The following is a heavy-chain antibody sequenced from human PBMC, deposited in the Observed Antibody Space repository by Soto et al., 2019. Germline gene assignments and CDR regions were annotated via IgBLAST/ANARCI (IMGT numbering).Heavy chain of an antibody. D-gene: IGHD1-20*01. J-gene: IGHJ6*01. CDR3: SKEPHINGNRCYYGMDV. V-gene: IGHV3-23*01. CDR1: GFTFSSYA. Sequence: EVQLLESGGGLVQPGGSLRLSCAASGFTFSSYAMSWVRQAPGKGLEWVSAISGSGGSTYYADAVKGRFTISRANSKNTLYLQMNCLRDEDKAVYYCSKEPHINGNRCYYGMDVW. CDR2: ISGSGGST.